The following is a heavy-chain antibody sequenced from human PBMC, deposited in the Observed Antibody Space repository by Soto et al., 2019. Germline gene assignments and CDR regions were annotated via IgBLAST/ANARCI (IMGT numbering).Heavy chain of an antibody. Sequence: ASVKVSCEASGYTFTSYYMHWVRQAPGQGLEWMGIINPSGGSTSYAQKFQGRVTMTRDTSTSTVYMELSSLRSEDTAVYYCARDLGLRVVVVPADLFDYWGQGTLVTVSS. D-gene: IGHD2-2*01. V-gene: IGHV1-46*03. J-gene: IGHJ4*02. CDR2: INPSGGST. CDR3: ARDLGLRVVVVPADLFDY. CDR1: GYTFTSYY.